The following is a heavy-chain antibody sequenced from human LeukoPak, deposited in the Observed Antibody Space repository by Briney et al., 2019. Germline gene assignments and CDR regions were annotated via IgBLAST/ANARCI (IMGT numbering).Heavy chain of an antibody. Sequence: SETLSLTCTVSGGSIRSYYWSWIRQPPGKGLEWIGYTYFSGSTNYNPSLKSRVTISVDTSKNQFSLKMNSVTAADTAVYYCARDRWFDPWGQGTLVTVSS. V-gene: IGHV4-59*01. CDR3: ARDRWFDP. CDR1: GGSIRSYY. CDR2: TYFSGST. J-gene: IGHJ5*02.